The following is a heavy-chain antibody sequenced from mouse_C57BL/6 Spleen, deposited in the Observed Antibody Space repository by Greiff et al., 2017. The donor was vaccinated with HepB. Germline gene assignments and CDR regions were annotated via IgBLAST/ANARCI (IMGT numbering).Heavy chain of an antibody. D-gene: IGHD2-4*01. CDR2: IDPENGDT. CDR1: GFNIKDDY. J-gene: IGHJ2*01. CDR3: HDCPYYFDY. V-gene: IGHV14-4*01. Sequence: VQLQQSGAELVRPGASVKLSCTASGFNIKDDYMHWVKQRPEQGLEWIGWIDPENGDTEYASKFQGKATITADTSSNTAYLQLSSLTSEDTAVYYCHDCPYYFDYWGQGTTLTVSS.